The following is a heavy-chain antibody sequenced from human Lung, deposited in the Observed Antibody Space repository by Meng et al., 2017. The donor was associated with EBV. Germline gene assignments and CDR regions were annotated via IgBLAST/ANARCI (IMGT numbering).Heavy chain of an antibody. CDR2: IDTNTGNP. D-gene: IGHD1-26*01. V-gene: IGHV7-4-1*02. Sequence: QVQLVQSWYGLKEPCASVKVSCTASGYSFTNHALNWVRQAPGQGLKWMGWIDTNTGNPTYAQGFTGRFVFSLDTSVSTTYLQISSLKAEDTAVYYCARVVVGGFDFWGQGTLVTVSS. CDR3: ARVVVGGFDF. CDR1: GYSFTNHA. J-gene: IGHJ4*02.